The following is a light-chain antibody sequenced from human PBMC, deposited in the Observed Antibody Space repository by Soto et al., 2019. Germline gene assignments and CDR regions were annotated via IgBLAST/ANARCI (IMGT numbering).Light chain of an antibody. Sequence: ETVLTQSPGTLSLSPGERASLSCRANQGVRNNQLAWYQQKPGQAPRLLIYDASSRATGIPDRFSGSGSGADFTLTISRLEPEDFAVYYCQQYGNSPQTCGQGTKVEIK. CDR3: QQYGNSPQT. CDR2: DAS. V-gene: IGKV3-20*01. J-gene: IGKJ1*01. CDR1: QGVRNNQ.